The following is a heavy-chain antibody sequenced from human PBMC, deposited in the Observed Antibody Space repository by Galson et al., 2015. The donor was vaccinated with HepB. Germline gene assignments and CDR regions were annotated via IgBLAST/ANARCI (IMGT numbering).Heavy chain of an antibody. D-gene: IGHD6-13*01. CDR3: AVYSSSWTSFDY. CDR2: ISYDGSNK. V-gene: IGHV3-30*03. J-gene: IGHJ4*02. Sequence: SLRLSCAASGFTFSSYGMHWVRQAPGKGLEWVAVISYDGSNKYYADSVKGRFTISRDNSKNTLYLQMNSLRAEDTAVYYCAVYSSSWTSFDYWGQGTLVTVPS. CDR1: GFTFSSYG.